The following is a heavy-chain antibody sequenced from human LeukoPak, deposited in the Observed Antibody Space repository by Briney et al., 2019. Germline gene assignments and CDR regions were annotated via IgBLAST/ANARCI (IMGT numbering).Heavy chain of an antibody. V-gene: IGHV4-59*01. CDR2: IFYRGGT. D-gene: IGHD6-13*01. CDR1: GGSMSRYY. Sequence: SETLSLTCTVSGGSMSRYYWSWIRQSPGKGLEWIGYIFYRGGTNYNPSLKSRVTISVDTSKNQFSLKLSSVTAADTAVYYCARVEPAIAAAGHFDYWGQGTLVTVSS. J-gene: IGHJ4*02. CDR3: ARVEPAIAAAGHFDY.